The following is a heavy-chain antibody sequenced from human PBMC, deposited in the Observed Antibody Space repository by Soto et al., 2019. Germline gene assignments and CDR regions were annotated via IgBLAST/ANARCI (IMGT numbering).Heavy chain of an antibody. D-gene: IGHD1-1*01. CDR3: ARDRNNNHFDY. Sequence: GGSLRLSCAASGFTFRSYGMHWVRQAPGKGLEWVAFIWYDGSNKYYGDSVKGRFTISRDYSKNTLSLLMNSLRAEDTAVYYCARDRNNNHFDYWGQGTLVSVSS. CDR2: IWYDGSNK. V-gene: IGHV3-33*01. J-gene: IGHJ4*02. CDR1: GFTFRSYG.